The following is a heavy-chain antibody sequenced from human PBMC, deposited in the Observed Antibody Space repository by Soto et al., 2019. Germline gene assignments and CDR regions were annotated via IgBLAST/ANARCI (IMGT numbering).Heavy chain of an antibody. CDR2: INHSGST. CDR1: GGSFSGYY. D-gene: IGHD3-3*01. J-gene: IGHJ5*02. V-gene: IGHV4-34*01. Sequence: PSETLSLTCAVYGGSFSGYYWSWIRQPPGKGLEWIGEINHSGSTNYNLSLKSRVTISVDTSKNQFSLKLSSVTAADTAVYYCARDAYYDFWSGYSRWFDPWGQGTLVTVSS. CDR3: ARDAYYDFWSGYSRWFDP.